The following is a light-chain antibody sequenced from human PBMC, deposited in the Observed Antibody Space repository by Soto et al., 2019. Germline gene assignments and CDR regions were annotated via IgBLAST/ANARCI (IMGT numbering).Light chain of an antibody. Sequence: QAVVTQEPSLTVSPGGTVTLTCGSSTGAVTSGHYPYWIQQKPGQAPRTLIYDTSNRHSWTPVRFSGSLVGGKAALILSGAQPEDEAEYYCLLAYSGGPVFGGGTKATVL. J-gene: IGLJ3*02. CDR1: TGAVTSGHY. V-gene: IGLV7-46*01. CDR2: DTS. CDR3: LLAYSGGPV.